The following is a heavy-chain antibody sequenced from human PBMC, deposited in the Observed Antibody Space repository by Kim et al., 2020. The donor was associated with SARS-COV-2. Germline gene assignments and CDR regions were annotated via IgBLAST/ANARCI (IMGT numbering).Heavy chain of an antibody. CDR1: GGSISSYY. V-gene: IGHV4-59*01. CDR3: ARAFHDYGDSRGGIDI. CDR2: IYYSGST. J-gene: IGHJ3*02. Sequence: SETLSLTCTVSGGSISSYYWSWIRQPPGKGLEWVGYIYYSGSTNYNPSLKSRVTISVDTSKNQYSLNLSSVTAADTAVYYCARAFHDYGDSRGGIDIWGQGTMVTVSS. D-gene: IGHD4-17*01.